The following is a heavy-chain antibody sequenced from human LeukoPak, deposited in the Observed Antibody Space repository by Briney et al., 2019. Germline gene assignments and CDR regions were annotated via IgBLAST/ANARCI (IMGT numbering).Heavy chain of an antibody. CDR1: GGSMSSFTW. V-gene: IGHV4-4*02. J-gene: IGHJ6*03. CDR3: ARDTGWFGELLGPASAHTYYYYYMDV. CDR2: IYHSGST. D-gene: IGHD3-10*01. Sequence: PSGTLSLTCAVSGGSMSSFTWWSWVRQPPGKGLEWIGEIYHSGSTNYNSSLKSRVTISVDKSKNQFSLKLSSVTAADTAVYYCARDTGWFGELLGPASAHTYYYYYMDVWGKGTTVTISS.